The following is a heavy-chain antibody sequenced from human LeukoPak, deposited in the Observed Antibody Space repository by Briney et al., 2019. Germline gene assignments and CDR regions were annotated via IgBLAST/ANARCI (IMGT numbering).Heavy chain of an antibody. CDR2: ISNSGSTI. CDR1: GFTFSDYY. J-gene: IGHJ4*02. Sequence: GGSLRLSCAASGFTFSDYYMSWIRQAPGKGLEWVSYISNSGSTIHYAVSVKGRFTISRDNAMNSLYLQMNSLRAEDTAVYYCARDRNHGDYFRFYFDYWGQGALVTVSS. D-gene: IGHD4-17*01. V-gene: IGHV3-11*01. CDR3: ARDRNHGDYFRFYFDY.